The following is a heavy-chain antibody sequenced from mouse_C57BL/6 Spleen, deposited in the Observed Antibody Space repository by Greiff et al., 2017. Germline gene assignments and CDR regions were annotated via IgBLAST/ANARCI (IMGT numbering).Heavy chain of an antibody. CDR3: AICGGYYAY. Sequence: VQLQQSGAELVKPGASVTLSCKASGYTFTSYWMHWVKQRPGRGLEWIGRIDPNSGGTKYNEKFKSKATLTVDKPSSTAYMQLRRLTSEASAVYYCAICGGYYAYWRQGTLVTVSA. CDR1: GYTFTSYW. CDR2: IDPNSGGT. V-gene: IGHV1-72*01. D-gene: IGHD2-3*01. J-gene: IGHJ3*01.